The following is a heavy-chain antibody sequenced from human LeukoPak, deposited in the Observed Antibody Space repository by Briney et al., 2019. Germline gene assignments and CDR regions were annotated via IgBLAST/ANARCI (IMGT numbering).Heavy chain of an antibody. J-gene: IGHJ4*02. V-gene: IGHV3-23*01. CDR1: GFSFSSCA. CDR3: AKSGDYDGRDYKYYFDY. Sequence: GGSLRLSCAASGFSFSSCAMAWVRQAPGKGLEWVSSISATGGSTYYADSVRGRFTVSRDNSKNTLYLQMNSLRAEDTAVYYCAKSGDYDGRDYKYYFDYWGQGTLVTVSS. CDR2: ISATGGST. D-gene: IGHD3-22*01.